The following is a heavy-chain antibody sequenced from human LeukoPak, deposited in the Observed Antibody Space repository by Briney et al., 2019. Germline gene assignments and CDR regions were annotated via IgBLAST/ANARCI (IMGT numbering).Heavy chain of an antibody. D-gene: IGHD2-2*01. CDR1: GFIFSTYW. V-gene: IGHV3-74*01. CDR2: INSDGSST. J-gene: IGHJ4*02. CDR3: AKDSLRTLPAASFDY. Sequence: GGSLRLSCAASGFIFSTYWMHWVRQAPGKGLVWVSRINSDGSSTTYADSVKGRFTISRDNSKNTLYLQMNSLRAEDTAIYYCAKDSLRTLPAASFDYWGQGTLVTVSS.